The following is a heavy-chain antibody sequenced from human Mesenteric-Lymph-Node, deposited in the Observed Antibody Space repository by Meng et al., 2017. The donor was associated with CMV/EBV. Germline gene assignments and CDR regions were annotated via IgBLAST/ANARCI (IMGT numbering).Heavy chain of an antibody. CDR3: AGLLAAVGFSDALDI. CDR2: ISWNSGSI. Sequence: SLKISCAVSGFTFSSYSMNWVRLAPGTCMECVSGISWNSGSIGYADSVQGRFSISRDNAKNSLYLQLNSLRPEDTALYYCAGLLAAVGFSDALDIWGQGTMVTVSS. J-gene: IGHJ3*02. CDR1: GFTFSSYS. D-gene: IGHD6-13*01. V-gene: IGHV3-9*01.